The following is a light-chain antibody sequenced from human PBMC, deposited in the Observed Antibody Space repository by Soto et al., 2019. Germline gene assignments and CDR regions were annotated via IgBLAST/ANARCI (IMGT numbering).Light chain of an antibody. J-gene: IGKJ1*01. CDR1: QSVSSN. CDR3: QQYDSSPRT. Sequence: EIVMTQSPASLSVSPCERATLSCRASQSVSSNLAWYQQKPGQAPRLLIYDTSTRATGIPARFSGSGSGTEFTLTISSLQPEDFAMYYCQQYDSSPRTFGQGTKVDIK. V-gene: IGKV3-15*01. CDR2: DTS.